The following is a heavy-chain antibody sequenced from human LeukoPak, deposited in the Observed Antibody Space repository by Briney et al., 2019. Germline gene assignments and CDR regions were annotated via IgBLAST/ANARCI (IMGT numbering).Heavy chain of an antibody. CDR1: GYTFTSYG. V-gene: IGHV1-69*13. CDR2: ITPIFGTP. D-gene: IGHD3-10*01. CDR3: ARGNTMFRGVIWGNYYYYYMDV. J-gene: IGHJ6*03. Sequence: ASVKVSCKASGYTFTSYGISWVRQAPGQGLEWMGGITPIFGTPNYAQKFQGRGTITADESTSTAYMELSSLRSEDTAVYYCARGNTMFRGVIWGNYYYYYMDVWGKGTTVTISS.